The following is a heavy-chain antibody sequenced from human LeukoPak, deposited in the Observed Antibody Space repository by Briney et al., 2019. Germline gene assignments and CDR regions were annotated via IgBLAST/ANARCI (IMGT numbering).Heavy chain of an antibody. CDR3: ARDSPGVGIAAAGPPFDY. CDR1: GFTFSSYS. CDR2: ISSSSSYI. J-gene: IGHJ4*02. Sequence: PGGSLRLSCAASGFTFSSYSMNWVRQAPGKGLEWVSSISSSSSYIYYADSVKGRFAISRDNAKNSLYLQMNSLRAEDTAVYYCARDSPGVGIAAAGPPFDYWGQGTLVTVSS. D-gene: IGHD6-13*01. V-gene: IGHV3-21*01.